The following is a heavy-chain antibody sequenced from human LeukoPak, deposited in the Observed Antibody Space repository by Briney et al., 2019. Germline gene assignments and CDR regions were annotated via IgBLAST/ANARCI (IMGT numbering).Heavy chain of an antibody. CDR3: ARGYWFYFDY. CDR2: IYISGTT. J-gene: IGHJ4*02. D-gene: IGHD2-8*02. CDR1: GGSISSGSYY. V-gene: IGHV4-61*02. Sequence: SETLSLTCTVSGGSISSGSYYWSWIRQPAGKGLEWIGRIYISGTTNYNPSLKSRVTISADTSKNQFSLKLTSVTAADTAVYYCARGYWFYFDYWGQGTLVTVSS.